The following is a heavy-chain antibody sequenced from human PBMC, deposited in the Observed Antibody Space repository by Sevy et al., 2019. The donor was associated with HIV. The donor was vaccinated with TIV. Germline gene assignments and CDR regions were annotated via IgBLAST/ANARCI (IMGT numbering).Heavy chain of an antibody. CDR3: ARDLRPHLLYSDFWSGYSGMDV. D-gene: IGHD3-3*01. Sequence: GGSLRLSCAASGFTVSSNYMSWVRQAPGKGLEWVSVISFDGSHKYYADSVKGRCTVSRDNSKNTLNLQMNSLRAEDTAVYYCARDLRPHLLYSDFWSGYSGMDVWGQGTTVTVSS. J-gene: IGHJ6*02. CDR2: ISFDGSHK. CDR1: GFTVSSNY. V-gene: IGHV3-30*03.